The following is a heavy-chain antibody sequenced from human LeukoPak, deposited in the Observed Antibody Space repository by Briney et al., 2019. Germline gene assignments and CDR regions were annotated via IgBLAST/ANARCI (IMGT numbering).Heavy chain of an antibody. D-gene: IGHD4-17*01. CDR2: VDTSGST. Sequence: SETLSLTCTVSDGSISSAYRWTWIRQSAGKGLEWIGRVDTSGSTKYNPSLKSRVTISFDTSKNQFYLRLTSVTAADTAVYYCTSGEYTQGSDVWGQGTMFTVTS. CDR1: DGSISSAYR. J-gene: IGHJ3*01. CDR3: TSGEYTQGSDV. V-gene: IGHV4-61*02.